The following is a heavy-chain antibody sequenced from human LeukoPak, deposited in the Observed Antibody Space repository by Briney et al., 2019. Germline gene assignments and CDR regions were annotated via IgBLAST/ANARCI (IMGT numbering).Heavy chain of an antibody. CDR2: MNPNSGNT. CDR1: GYTFTSYD. J-gene: IGHJ4*02. V-gene: IGHV1-8*01. CDR3: ARLPYGGNTPRDY. Sequence: ASVKVSCKASGYTFTSYDISWVRQATGQGLEWMGWMNPNSGNTGYAQKFQGGVTMTRNTSISTAYMELSSLRSEDTAVYYCARLPYGGNTPRDYWGQGTLVTVSS. D-gene: IGHD4-23*01.